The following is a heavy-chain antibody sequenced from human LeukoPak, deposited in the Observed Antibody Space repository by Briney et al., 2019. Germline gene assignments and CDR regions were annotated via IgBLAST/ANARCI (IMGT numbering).Heavy chain of an antibody. CDR2: IYHSGRT. CDR1: GYSISSGYY. D-gene: IGHD3-3*02. CDR3: ARVISYCFDY. Sequence: SETLSLTCTVSGYSISSGYYWGWIRQPPGKGLEWIGIIYHSGRTDYNPSLKSRVTISEDTSKNQFSLKLSSVTAADTAVYYCARVISYCFDYWGQGTLVTVSS. V-gene: IGHV4-38-2*02. J-gene: IGHJ4*02.